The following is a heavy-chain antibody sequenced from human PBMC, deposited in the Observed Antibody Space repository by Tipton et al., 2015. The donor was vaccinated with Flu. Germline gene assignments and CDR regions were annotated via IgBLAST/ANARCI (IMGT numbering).Heavy chain of an antibody. Sequence: QVQLVQSGGGVVQPGGSLRLSCTGSGFNFRTYGIHWVRQAPGKGLEWVAVVWADGTNENYADSVKGRFTVSRDNSKNTLYLQMKSLRVEDTAVYYCAREHLDELSSYYDSWGQGTLVTVSS. D-gene: IGHD1-1*01. J-gene: IGHJ4*02. CDR3: AREHLDELSSYYDS. CDR2: VWADGTNE. V-gene: IGHV3-33*01. CDR1: GFNFRTYG.